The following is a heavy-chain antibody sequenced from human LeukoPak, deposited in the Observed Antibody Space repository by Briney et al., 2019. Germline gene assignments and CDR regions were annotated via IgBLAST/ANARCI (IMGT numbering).Heavy chain of an antibody. J-gene: IGHJ4*02. CDR1: GFTFSSYA. Sequence: GGSLRLSCAASGFTFSSYAMHWVRQAPGKGLEWVAVISYDGSNKYYADSVKGRFTISRDNSKNTLYLQMNSLRAEDTAVYYCAREVGGDSSGYYFYLGGYFDYWGQGTLVTVSS. CDR2: ISYDGSNK. D-gene: IGHD3-22*01. V-gene: IGHV3-30*04. CDR3: AREVGGDSSGYYFYLGGYFDY.